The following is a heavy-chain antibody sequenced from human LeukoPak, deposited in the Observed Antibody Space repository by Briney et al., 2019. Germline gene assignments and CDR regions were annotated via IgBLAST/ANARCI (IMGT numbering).Heavy chain of an antibody. Sequence: GASVKVSCKASGYTFTGYYMHRARQAPGQGLEWMGWINPNSGGTNYAQKFQGRVTMTRDTSISTAYMELTSLRSEDTAVYFCARDVSSSGCIEYWGQGTLVTVSS. J-gene: IGHJ4*02. CDR2: INPNSGGT. V-gene: IGHV1-2*02. D-gene: IGHD6-19*01. CDR3: ARDVSSSGCIEY. CDR1: GYTFTGYY.